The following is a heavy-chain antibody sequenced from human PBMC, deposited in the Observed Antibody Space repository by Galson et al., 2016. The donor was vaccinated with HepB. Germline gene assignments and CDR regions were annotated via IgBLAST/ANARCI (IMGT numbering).Heavy chain of an antibody. D-gene: IGHD1-26*01. Sequence: QSGAEVKKPGESVTISCQGSGYNSPSQWIGWVRQMPGKGLEWMGLIYPGDSDTRYSPSFQGQVTISADRSISTTYLQWSSLEASDSAVYYCASGKWRDFDYWGQGTLLTVAS. CDR2: IYPGDSDT. CDR3: ASGKWRDFDY. J-gene: IGHJ4*02. V-gene: IGHV5-51*01. CDR1: GYNSPSQW.